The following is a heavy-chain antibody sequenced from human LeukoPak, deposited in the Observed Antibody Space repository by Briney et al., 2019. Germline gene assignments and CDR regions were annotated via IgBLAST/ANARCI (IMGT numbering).Heavy chain of an antibody. D-gene: IGHD3-10*01. Sequence: GGSLRLSCAASGFTVSAYAMAWVRQALGKGLEWVSTIYDDNTYYADSVKGRFAISTDNSKNTLYLQMNSLRVEDTAVYFCAARKVRGVWFYLDYWGQGTLVTVSS. V-gene: IGHV3-23*01. J-gene: IGHJ4*02. CDR3: AARKVRGVWFYLDY. CDR1: GFTVSAYA. CDR2: IYDDNT.